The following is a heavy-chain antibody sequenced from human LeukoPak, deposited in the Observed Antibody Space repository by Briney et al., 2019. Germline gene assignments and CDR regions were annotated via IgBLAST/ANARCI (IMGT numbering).Heavy chain of an antibody. Sequence: GGSLRLSCSASGFTFSDYYMSWIRQAPGKGLEWVSSISRGGSSRYYADSVKGRFTISRDNAKNSLDLQMNSLRAEDTAVYYCARDQYLDYWGQGTLVTVSS. V-gene: IGHV3-11*01. CDR2: ISRGGSSR. CDR1: GFTFSDYY. CDR3: ARDQYLDY. J-gene: IGHJ4*01.